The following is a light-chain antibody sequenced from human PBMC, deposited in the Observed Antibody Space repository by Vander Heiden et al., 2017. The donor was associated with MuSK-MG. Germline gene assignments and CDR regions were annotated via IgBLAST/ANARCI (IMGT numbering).Light chain of an antibody. CDR3: QQDDSYPQT. CDR1: QGISSY. CDR2: AAS. J-gene: IGKJ1*01. V-gene: IGKV1-8*01. Sequence: AIRMTQSPSSFSASTGDRVTITCRASQGISSYLAWYQQKPGKAPKLLTYAASTLQSGVPSRFSGSGSGTDFTLTISCLQSEDFATYYCQQDDSYPQTFGQGTKVEIK.